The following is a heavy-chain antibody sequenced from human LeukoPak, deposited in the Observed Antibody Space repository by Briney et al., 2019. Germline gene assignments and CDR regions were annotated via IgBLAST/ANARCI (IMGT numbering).Heavy chain of an antibody. CDR2: TSDSGVST. CDR1: GFTFSTYG. V-gene: IGHV3-23*01. Sequence: GGSLRLSCAASGFTFSTYGMSWVRQAPGKGLEWVSATSDSGVSTYYADSVKGRFTISRDNSKNTLYLQMNGLRAEDTAVYYCAKRSDYGGNRNYFDSWGQGTLVTVSS. D-gene: IGHD4-23*01. J-gene: IGHJ4*02. CDR3: AKRSDYGGNRNYFDS.